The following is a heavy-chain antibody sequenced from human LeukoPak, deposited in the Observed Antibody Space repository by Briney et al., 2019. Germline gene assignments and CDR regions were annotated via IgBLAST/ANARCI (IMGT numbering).Heavy chain of an antibody. V-gene: IGHV3-48*01. CDR1: GFTFSIYS. CDR3: ARDRYAYMDV. CDR2: ISSSSSTI. Sequence: RGSLRLSCAASGFTFSIYSMNWVRQAPGKGLEWVSYISSSSSTIYYADSVKGRFTISRDNAKNSLYLQMNSLRAEDTAVYYCARDRYAYMDVWGKGTTVTVSS. J-gene: IGHJ6*03. D-gene: IGHD5-12*01.